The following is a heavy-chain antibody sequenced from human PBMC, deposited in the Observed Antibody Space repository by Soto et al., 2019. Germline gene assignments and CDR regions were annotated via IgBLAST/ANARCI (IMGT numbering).Heavy chain of an antibody. CDR2: INSNGKTI. CDR1: GFTFSDYW. Sequence: GGSLRLSCAPSGFTFSDYWMHWVRQAPGKGLEWVSRINSNGKTISYADSVKGRFTISRDNDKNTVYIQMNSLRAADIAVYSWASSRVFLLDDWGQGALVSVSA. V-gene: IGHV3-74*01. D-gene: IGHD3-10*01. J-gene: IGHJ4*02. CDR3: ASSRVFLLDD.